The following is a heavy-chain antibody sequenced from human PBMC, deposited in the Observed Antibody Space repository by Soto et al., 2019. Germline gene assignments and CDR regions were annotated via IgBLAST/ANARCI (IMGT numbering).Heavy chain of an antibody. CDR3: ARGGGYYGSGSYYIDY. D-gene: IGHD3-10*01. J-gene: IGHJ4*02. CDR2: INSDGSYT. Sequence: GGSLRLSCAASGFTFSSYWIHWVRQAPGKGLVWVSGINSDGSYTSYADSVKGRFTISRDNAKNTLYLQMNSLRAEDKAVYYCARGGGYYGSGSYYIDYWGQGTLVTVSS. V-gene: IGHV3-74*01. CDR1: GFTFSSYW.